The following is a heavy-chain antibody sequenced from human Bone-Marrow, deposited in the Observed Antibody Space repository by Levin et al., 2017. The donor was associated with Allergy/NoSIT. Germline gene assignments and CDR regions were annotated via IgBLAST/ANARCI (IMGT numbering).Heavy chain of an antibody. Sequence: GASVKVSCAASGFTFSSFWMSWVRQAPGKGLEWVANIKEDGGEIYYADSIKGRFTISRDNARDSLYLQMNSLRAEDTAVYYCARDVRWGQGTLVTVSS. D-gene: IGHD2-8*01. CDR3: ARDVR. J-gene: IGHJ4*02. CDR2: IKEDGGEI. CDR1: GFTFSSFW. V-gene: IGHV3-7*01.